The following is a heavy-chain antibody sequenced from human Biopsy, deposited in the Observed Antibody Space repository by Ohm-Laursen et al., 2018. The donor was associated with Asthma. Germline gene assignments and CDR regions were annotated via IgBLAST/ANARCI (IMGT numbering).Heavy chain of an antibody. V-gene: IGHV4-59*07. CDR3: AGFCSGGNCPDH. J-gene: IGHJ4*02. CDR1: GDSIRSYY. Sequence: SVTLSLTCAVSGDSIRSYYWTWIRQPPGKGLEWIGNIHYSGSTYSNPSLKSRVTISVDTSKKQISLRLSSVIAADTAVYYCAGFCSGGNCPDHWGQGTLVTVSS. D-gene: IGHD2-15*01. CDR2: IHYSGST.